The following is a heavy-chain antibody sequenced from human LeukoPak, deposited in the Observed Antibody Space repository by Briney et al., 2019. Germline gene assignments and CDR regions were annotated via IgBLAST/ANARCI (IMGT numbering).Heavy chain of an antibody. CDR2: IYTSGST. D-gene: IGHD5-12*01. J-gene: IGHJ6*03. CDR1: GGSISSYY. V-gene: IGHV4-4*07. Sequence: PSETLSLTCTVSGGSISSYYWSWIRQPAGKGLEWIGRIYTSGSTNYNPSLKSRVTISVDTSKNQFSLKLSSVTAADTAVYYCARVREDSGYLIYYYMDVWGKGTTVTVSS. CDR3: ARVREDSGYLIYYYMDV.